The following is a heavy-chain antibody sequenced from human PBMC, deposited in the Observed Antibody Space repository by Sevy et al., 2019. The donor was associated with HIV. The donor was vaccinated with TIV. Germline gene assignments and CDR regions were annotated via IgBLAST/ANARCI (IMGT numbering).Heavy chain of an antibody. V-gene: IGHV3-48*03. Sequence: GGSLRLSCAASGFTFSSYEMNWVRQAPGKGLEWVSYISSSGSTIYYADSVKGRFTISRDNAKNSLYLQMNSLRAEDTAVYYCAGDNYSNLRAYYYGMDVWGQGTTVTVSS. CDR2: ISSSGSTI. J-gene: IGHJ6*02. D-gene: IGHD4-4*01. CDR3: AGDNYSNLRAYYYGMDV. CDR1: GFTFSSYE.